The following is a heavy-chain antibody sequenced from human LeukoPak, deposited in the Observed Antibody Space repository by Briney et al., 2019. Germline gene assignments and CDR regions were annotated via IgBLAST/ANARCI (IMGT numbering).Heavy chain of an antibody. CDR3: ARRYDFWSGYQLYYYYGMDV. Sequence: GNTGYAQKFQGRVTMTRNTSISTAYMELSSLRSEDTAVYYCARRYDFWSGYQLYYYYGMDVWGQGTTVTVSS. J-gene: IGHJ6*02. V-gene: IGHV1-8*01. D-gene: IGHD3-3*01. CDR2: GNT.